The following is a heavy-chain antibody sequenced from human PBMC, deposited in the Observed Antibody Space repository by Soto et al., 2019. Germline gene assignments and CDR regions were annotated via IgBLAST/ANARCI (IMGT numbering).Heavy chain of an antibody. CDR1: GGTFSSYA. D-gene: IGHD4-4*01. J-gene: IGHJ6*02. CDR2: IIPIFGTA. Sequence: QVQLVQSGAEVKKPGSSVKVSCKASGGTFSSYAISWVRQAPGQGLEWMGGIIPIFGTANYAQKFQGRVTITADESTSTAYMELSSLRSEETVVYYCARTHHMTTVTQYYYYGMDVWGQGTTVIVSS. V-gene: IGHV1-69*01. CDR3: ARTHHMTTVTQYYYYGMDV.